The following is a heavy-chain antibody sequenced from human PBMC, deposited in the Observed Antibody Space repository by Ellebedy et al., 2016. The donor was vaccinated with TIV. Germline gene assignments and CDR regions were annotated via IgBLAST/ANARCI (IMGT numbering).Heavy chain of an antibody. CDR2: LSSGSTYT. CDR1: GLTFNSFT. D-gene: IGHD6-19*01. Sequence: GESLKISCAASGLTFNSFTVTWVRQAPEKGLEWVSSLSSGSTYTYYADSLKGRFTISRDTADNSVFLHMNSLRAEDTAVYYCATVTDSGWNHLESWGRGILVIVSS. J-gene: IGHJ4*02. CDR3: ATVTDSGWNHLES. V-gene: IGHV3-21*01.